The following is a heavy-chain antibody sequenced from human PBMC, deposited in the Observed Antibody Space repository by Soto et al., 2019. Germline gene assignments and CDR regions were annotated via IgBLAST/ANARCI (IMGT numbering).Heavy chain of an antibody. CDR3: ARPQFSGTYHDPFKI. D-gene: IGHD1-26*01. J-gene: IGHJ3*02. CDR2: VYYGENT. CDR1: GHSISSSTYY. V-gene: IGHV4-39*02. Sequence: QLQLQESGPGLVKPSETLSLTCTVSGHSISSSTYYWGWLRQPPGRGLEWIGSVYYGENTYYNPSLQSRVPISVDTSKNLSSLNLSSVTAADTAMYYCARPQFSGTYHDPFKIWGPGTMVTVSS.